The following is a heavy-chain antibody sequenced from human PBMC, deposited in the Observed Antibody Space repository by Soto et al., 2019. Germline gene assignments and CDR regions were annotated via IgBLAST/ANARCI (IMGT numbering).Heavy chain of an antibody. CDR1: GFTFSSYG. CDR2: IWYDGSNK. J-gene: IGHJ4*02. D-gene: IGHD3-10*01. CDR3: ARDIYGSGSFGVGVGDY. Sequence: QVQLVESGGGVVQPGRSLRLSCAASGFTFSSYGMHWVRQAPGKGLEWVAVIWYDGSNKYYADSVKGRFTISRDNSKNTLYLQINSQRADDTAVYYCARDIYGSGSFGVGVGDYWGQGTLVTVSS. V-gene: IGHV3-33*01.